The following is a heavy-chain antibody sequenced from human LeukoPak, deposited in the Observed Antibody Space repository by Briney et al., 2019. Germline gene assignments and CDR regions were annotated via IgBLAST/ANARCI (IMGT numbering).Heavy chain of an antibody. CDR1: GGSISSSSYY. CDR2: IYYSGST. V-gene: IGHV4-39*01. D-gene: IGHD3-10*01. J-gene: IGHJ4*02. Sequence: SETLSLTCTVSGGSISSSSYYWGWIRQPPGKGLEWIGSIYYSGSTYYNPSLKSRVTISVDTSKNQFSLKLSSVTAADTAVYYCASRYYGSGDHALDYWGQGTLVTVSS. CDR3: ASRYYGSGDHALDY.